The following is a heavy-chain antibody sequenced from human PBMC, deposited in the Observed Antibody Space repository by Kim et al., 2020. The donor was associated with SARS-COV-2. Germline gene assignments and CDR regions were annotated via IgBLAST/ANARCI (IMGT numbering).Heavy chain of an antibody. CDR3: GSGSYYGMDV. D-gene: IGHD1-26*01. Sequence: SETLSLTCTVSGGSFSSSSYYWGWIRQPPGKGLEWIGSIYYCGSTYYNPSLKIRVTISVDTSKNQFSLKLSSVTAADTAVHYCGSGSYYGMDVWGQGTT. J-gene: IGHJ6*02. CDR2: IYYCGST. CDR1: GGSFSSSSYY. V-gene: IGHV4-39*01.